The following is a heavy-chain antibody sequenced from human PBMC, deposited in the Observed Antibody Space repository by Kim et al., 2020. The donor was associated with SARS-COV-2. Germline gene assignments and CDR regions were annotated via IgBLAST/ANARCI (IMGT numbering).Heavy chain of an antibody. V-gene: IGHV4-34*01. CDR1: GGSFSGYY. Sequence: SETLSLTCAVYGGSFSGYYWSWIRQPPGKGLEWIGEINHSGSTNYNPSLKSRVTISVDTSKNQFSLKLSSVTAADTAVYYCARGRAWWELLGVHDYWGQGTLVTVSS. J-gene: IGHJ4*02. D-gene: IGHD1-26*01. CDR2: INHSGST. CDR3: ARGRAWWELLGVHDY.